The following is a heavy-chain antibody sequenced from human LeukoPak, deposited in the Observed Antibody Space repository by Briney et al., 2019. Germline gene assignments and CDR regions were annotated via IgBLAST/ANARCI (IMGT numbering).Heavy chain of an antibody. J-gene: IGHJ4*02. V-gene: IGHV3-30*02. CDR2: IRYDGSNK. Sequence: GGSLRLSCVVSGFTFSGFGMHWVRQAPGKGLEWVAFIRYDGSNKYYADSVKGRFTISRDNSKNTLYLQMSSLRAEDTAVYYCAKDLYGGESLHYWGQGTLVTVSS. D-gene: IGHD4-23*01. CDR1: GFTFSGFG. CDR3: AKDLYGGESLHY.